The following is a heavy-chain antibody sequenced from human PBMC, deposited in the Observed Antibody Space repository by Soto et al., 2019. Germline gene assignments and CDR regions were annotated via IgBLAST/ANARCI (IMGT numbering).Heavy chain of an antibody. CDR2: IEQDGRET. CDR3: AGGSGWTEDY. Sequence: EVQLVESGGGLVQPGGSLRLSCVVSGISFSNYWMNWVRQAPGKGPEWVANIEQDGRETNYVDSVKGRFTISRDNAKNSLYLQLNNLRVEDTAMYSCAGGSGWTEDYWGQGTLVTVSS. D-gene: IGHD6-19*01. J-gene: IGHJ4*02. V-gene: IGHV3-7*04. CDR1: GISFSNYW.